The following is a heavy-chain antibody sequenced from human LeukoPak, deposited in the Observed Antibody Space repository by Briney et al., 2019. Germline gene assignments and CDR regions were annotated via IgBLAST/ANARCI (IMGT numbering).Heavy chain of an antibody. CDR2: IIPIFGTA. CDR3: ARDRSPYSGYAYYYYGMDV. CDR1: GGTFSSYA. D-gene: IGHD5-12*01. V-gene: IGHV1-69*01. J-gene: IGHJ6*04. Sequence: GASVKVSCKASGGTFSSYAISWVRQAPGQGLEWMGGIIPIFGTANYAQKFQGRVTITADESTSTVYMELSSLRSEDTAVYYCARDRSPYSGYAYYYYGMDVWGKGTTVTVSS.